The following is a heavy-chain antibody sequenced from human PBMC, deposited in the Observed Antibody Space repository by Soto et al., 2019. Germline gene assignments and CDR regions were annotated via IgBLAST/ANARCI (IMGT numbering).Heavy chain of an antibody. D-gene: IGHD3-3*01. CDR1: GFTFSSYG. J-gene: IGHJ3*02. CDR2: ISYDGSNK. CDR3: AKDRGYDVLRFLEWLLHDAFDI. V-gene: IGHV3-30*18. Sequence: GGSLRLSCAASGFTFSSYGMHWVRQAPGKGLEWVAVISYDGSNKYYADSVKGRFTISRDNSKNTLYLQMNSLRAEDTAVYYCAKDRGYDVLRFLEWLLHDAFDIWGQGT.